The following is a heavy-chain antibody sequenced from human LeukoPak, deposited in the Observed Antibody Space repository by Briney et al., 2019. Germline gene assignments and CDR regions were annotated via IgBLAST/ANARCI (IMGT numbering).Heavy chain of an antibody. CDR1: GGSISSSSYY. D-gene: IGHD2-8*01. Sequence: SETLSLTCTVSGGSISSSSYYWGWIRQPPGKGLEWIGSIYYSGSTYYNPPLKSRVTISVDTSKNQFSLKLSSVTAADTAVYYCARGIMGPQAGEYWGQGTLVTVSS. CDR2: IYYSGST. J-gene: IGHJ4*02. V-gene: IGHV4-39*01. CDR3: ARGIMGPQAGEY.